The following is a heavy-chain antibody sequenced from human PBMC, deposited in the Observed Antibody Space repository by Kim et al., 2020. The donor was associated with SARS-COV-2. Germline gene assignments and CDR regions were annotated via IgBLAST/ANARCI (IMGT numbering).Heavy chain of an antibody. V-gene: IGHV3-21*01. CDR3: ARAEDTAMVAPFDY. D-gene: IGHD5-18*01. J-gene: IGHJ4*02. Sequence: ADSVKGRFTISRDNAKNSLYLQMNSLRAEDTAVYYCARAEDTAMVAPFDYWGQGTLVTVSS.